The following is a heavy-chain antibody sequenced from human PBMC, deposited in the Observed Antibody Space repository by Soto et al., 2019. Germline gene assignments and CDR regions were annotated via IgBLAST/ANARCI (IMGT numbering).Heavy chain of an antibody. CDR3: AGDSPHDSSVAGDY. J-gene: IGHJ4*02. V-gene: IGHV3-74*01. CDR1: GFTFSTHW. CDR2: INGDGSRT. D-gene: IGHD3-22*01. Sequence: EVQLVESGGGLVQPGGSLRLSCAASGFTFSTHWMHWVRQVPGKGLVWVSRINGDGSRTTYADSVRGRLTISRDNAKNTLYLQMNNLIVEGTAVYYCAGDSPHDSSVAGDYWGQGTLVTVSS.